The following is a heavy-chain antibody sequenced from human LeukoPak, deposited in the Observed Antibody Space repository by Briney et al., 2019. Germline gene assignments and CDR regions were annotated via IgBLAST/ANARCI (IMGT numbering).Heavy chain of an antibody. V-gene: IGHV3-11*06. D-gene: IGHD6-19*01. CDR2: ISSSSSYT. CDR1: GFTFDDYA. Sequence: GRSLRPSCAASGFTFDDYAMHWVRQAPGKGLEWVSYISSSSSYTNYADSVKGRFTISRDNAKNSLYLQMNSLRAEDTAVYYCARPSGSSGWYARGFDPWGQGTLVTVSS. CDR3: ARPSGSSGWYARGFDP. J-gene: IGHJ5*02.